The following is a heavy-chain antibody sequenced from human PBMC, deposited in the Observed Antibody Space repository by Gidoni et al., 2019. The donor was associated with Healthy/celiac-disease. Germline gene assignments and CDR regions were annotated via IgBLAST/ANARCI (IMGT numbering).Heavy chain of an antibody. D-gene: IGHD6-13*01. CDR1: GFPFSSYG. CDR3: VLSSSWRGPFDY. V-gene: IGHV3-33*01. CDR2: LWYDGSNN. J-gene: IGHJ4*02. Sequence: QVQLVASGGRVVQPGRSLSLPCAASGFPFSSYGMHWVRQAPGKGMEWVAVLWYDGSNNYYADSVNGRFTISRDNSKNTLYLQMNSLRPEDTAVYYCVLSSSWRGPFDYWGQGTLVTVSS.